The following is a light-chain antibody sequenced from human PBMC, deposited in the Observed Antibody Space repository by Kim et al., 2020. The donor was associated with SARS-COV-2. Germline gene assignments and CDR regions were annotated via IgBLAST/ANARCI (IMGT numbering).Light chain of an antibody. CDR3: QQYYSYPWT. J-gene: IGKJ1*01. V-gene: IGKV1-8*01. CDR1: QGISSY. Sequence: AIRMTQSPSSFSASTGDRVTITCRASQGISSYLAWYQQKPGKAPKLLIYAASTLQSGVPSRFSGSGSGTDFTLTISCLQSDDFASYYCQQYYSYPWTFGRGTKVDIK. CDR2: AAS.